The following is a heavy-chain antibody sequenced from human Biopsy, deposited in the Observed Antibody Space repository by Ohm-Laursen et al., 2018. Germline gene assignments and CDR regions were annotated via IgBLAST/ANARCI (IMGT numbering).Heavy chain of an antibody. CDR1: GGSMSGDY. V-gene: IGHV4-59*01. CDR3: ARDEGLLRAFDI. D-gene: IGHD1-26*01. J-gene: IGHJ3*02. CDR2: ISDRGTT. Sequence: TLSLTCTVSGGSMSGDYWSWIRQSPRKGLEWIGHISDRGTTNSNPSLRGRITISVDTSKNQFSLKLNSVSAADTAMYYCARDEGLLRAFDIWGQGTLGTVSS.